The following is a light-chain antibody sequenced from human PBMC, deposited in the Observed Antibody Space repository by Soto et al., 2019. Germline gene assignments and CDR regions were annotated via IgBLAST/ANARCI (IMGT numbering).Light chain of an antibody. CDR3: QQRIT. J-gene: IGKJ3*01. CDR2: AAS. Sequence: EIVMTQSPATLSVSPGERATLACRASQSVGSNLAWYQQKPGQAPRLLIYAASTRAPGIPARFSGSGSGTEFNINISSMQSEHFAGYYGQQRITCGQGNKVDIK. V-gene: IGKV3-15*01. CDR1: QSVGSN.